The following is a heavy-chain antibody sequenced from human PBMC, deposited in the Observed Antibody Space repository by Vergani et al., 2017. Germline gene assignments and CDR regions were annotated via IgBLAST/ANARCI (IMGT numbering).Heavy chain of an antibody. CDR1: GFTFSDYY. CDR3: AKTTHQYGGFDY. J-gene: IGHJ4*02. V-gene: IGHV3-11*01. Sequence: QVQLVESGGGLVKPGGSLRLSCAASGFTFSDYYMSWIRQAPGKGLEWVSHISSSGSTIYYADSVKGRFTISRDKAKNSLYLQMNSLRADDTAIYYCAKTTHQYGGFDYWGQGTLVTVSS. CDR2: ISSSGSTI. D-gene: IGHD1/OR15-1a*01.